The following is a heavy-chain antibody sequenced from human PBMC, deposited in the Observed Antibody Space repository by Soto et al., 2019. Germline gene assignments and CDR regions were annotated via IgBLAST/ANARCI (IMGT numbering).Heavy chain of an antibody. D-gene: IGHD5-12*01. CDR3: ARVGGRGYSGYARVYHYFDY. CDR1: GYTFTGYY. Sequence: ASVKVSCKASGYTFTGYYMHWVRQAPGQGLEWMGWINPNSGGTNYAQKFQGRVTMTRDTSISTAYMELSRLRSDDTAVYYCARVGGRGYSGYARVYHYFDYWGQGTPVTVSS. V-gene: IGHV1-2*02. J-gene: IGHJ4*02. CDR2: INPNSGGT.